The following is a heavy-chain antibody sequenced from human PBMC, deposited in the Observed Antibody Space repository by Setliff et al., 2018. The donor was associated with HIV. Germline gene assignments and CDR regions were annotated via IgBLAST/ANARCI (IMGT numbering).Heavy chain of an antibody. J-gene: IGHJ4*01. V-gene: IGHV1-3*01. Sequence: SVKVSCKASGYTFTTYSIHWVRQAPGQSLEWMGWINVGKGDTKYSQDLQGRITITRDTTANTAYMELSSLRSDDTAVYFCARGALLAVFDFDHWGRGTQVTVSS. D-gene: IGHD1-26*01. CDR2: INVGKGDT. CDR3: ARGALLAVFDFDH. CDR1: GYTFTTYS.